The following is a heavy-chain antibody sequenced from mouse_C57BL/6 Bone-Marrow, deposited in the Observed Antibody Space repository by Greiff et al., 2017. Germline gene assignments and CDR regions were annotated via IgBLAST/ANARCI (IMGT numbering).Heavy chain of an antibody. CDR1: GFTFSDYG. Sequence: EVQGVESGGGLVKPGGSLKLSCAASGFTFSDYGMHWVRQAPEKGLEWVAYISSGSSTIYYADTVKGRFTISRDNAKNTLFLQMTSLRSVDTAMYDCARPDFGYAMDYWGQGTSVTVSS. CDR3: ARPDFGYAMDY. J-gene: IGHJ4*01. CDR2: ISSGSSTI. V-gene: IGHV5-17*01.